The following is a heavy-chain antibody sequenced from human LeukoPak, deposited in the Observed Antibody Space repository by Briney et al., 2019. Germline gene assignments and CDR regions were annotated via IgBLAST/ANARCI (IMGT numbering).Heavy chain of an antibody. Sequence: ASMKVSCKASGGTLRRHTITWVRQAPGQGLEWMGRIIPMMGIANYAQKFQGRVTITADTSTDTAYMDLISLRSEDTAVYYCASRSHKTIVGADTREVGDYWGQGTLVTVSS. D-gene: IGHD6-19*01. CDR1: GGTLRRHT. CDR2: IIPMMGIA. V-gene: IGHV1-69*02. CDR3: ASRSHKTIVGADTREVGDY. J-gene: IGHJ4*02.